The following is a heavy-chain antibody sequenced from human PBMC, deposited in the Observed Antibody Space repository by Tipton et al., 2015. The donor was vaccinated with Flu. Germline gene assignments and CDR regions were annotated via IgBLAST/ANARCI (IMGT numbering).Heavy chain of an antibody. CDR3: AKETDLPYFDI. CDR1: GFTFSDYS. Sequence: SLRLSCAASGFTFSDYSMNWIRQAPGKGLGWITSISSNSDHIYFAASMRGRFTVSRNNAKNSLYLHMNSLRADDTAVYFCAKETDLPYFDIWGQGTLVTVSS. D-gene: IGHD1-1*01. V-gene: IGHV3-21*01. J-gene: IGHJ4*02. CDR2: ISSNSDHI.